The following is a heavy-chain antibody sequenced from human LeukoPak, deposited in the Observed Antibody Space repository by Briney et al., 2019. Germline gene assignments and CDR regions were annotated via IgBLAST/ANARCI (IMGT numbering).Heavy chain of an antibody. Sequence: GGSLRLSCAASGFTFSSYWMHWVRQAPGKGLVWVSRINSDGSSTSYADSVKGRFTISRDNAKNTLYLQMNSLRTGDTAVYYCARGYGSGSYHDAFDIWGQGTMVTVSS. CDR2: INSDGSST. CDR3: ARGYGSGSYHDAFDI. J-gene: IGHJ3*02. V-gene: IGHV3-74*01. D-gene: IGHD3-10*01. CDR1: GFTFSSYW.